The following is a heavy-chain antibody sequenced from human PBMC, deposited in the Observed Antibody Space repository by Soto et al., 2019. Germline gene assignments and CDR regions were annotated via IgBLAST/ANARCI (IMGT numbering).Heavy chain of an antibody. CDR3: AVCCSSTSCYGADV. D-gene: IGHD2-2*01. CDR1: GFTFSSYS. Sequence: GGSLRLSCAASGFTFSSYSMNWVRQAPGKGLEWVSSISSSSSYIYYADSVKGRFTISRDNAKNSLYLQMNSLRAEDTAVYYCAVCCSSTSCYGADVWGQGTTVTVSS. CDR2: ISSSSSYI. J-gene: IGHJ6*02. V-gene: IGHV3-21*01.